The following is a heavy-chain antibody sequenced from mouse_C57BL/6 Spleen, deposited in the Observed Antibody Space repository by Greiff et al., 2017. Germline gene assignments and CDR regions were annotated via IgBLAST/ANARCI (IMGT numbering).Heavy chain of an antibody. J-gene: IGHJ3*01. Sequence: EVNVVESGGDLVKPGGSLKLSCAASGFTFSSYGMSWVRQTPDKRLEWVATISSGGSCTYYTDSVKGRFTISRDNATNTLYMQLSSLKSEDTAVYSWASHSVCYGYDQAGFAYWGQGTPVTVSA. D-gene: IGHD2-2*01. CDR1: GFTFSSYG. CDR3: ASHSVCYGYDQAGFAY. V-gene: IGHV5-6*01. CDR2: ISSGGSCT.